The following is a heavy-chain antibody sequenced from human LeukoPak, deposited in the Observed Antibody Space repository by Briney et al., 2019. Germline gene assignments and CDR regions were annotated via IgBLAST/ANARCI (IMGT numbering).Heavy chain of an antibody. CDR2: IIPIFGTA. V-gene: IGHV1-69*01. Sequence: ASVKVSCTASGGTFSSYAISWVRQAPGQGLEWMGGIIPIFGTANYAQKFQGRVTITADESTSTAYMELSSLRSEDTAVYYCARRFYDSSGYYYDAFDIWGQGTMVTVSS. CDR3: ARRFYDSSGYYYDAFDI. CDR1: GGTFSSYA. D-gene: IGHD3-22*01. J-gene: IGHJ3*02.